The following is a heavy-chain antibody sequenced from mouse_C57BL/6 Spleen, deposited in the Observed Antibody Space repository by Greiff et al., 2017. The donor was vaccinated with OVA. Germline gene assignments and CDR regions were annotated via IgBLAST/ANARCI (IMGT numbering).Heavy chain of an antibody. J-gene: IGHJ2*01. CDR2: IRSKSNNYST. V-gene: IGHV10-1*01. D-gene: IGHD1-1*01. Sequence: GGGLVQPKGSLKLSCAASGFSFNTYAMNWVRQAPGKGLEWVARIRSKSNNYSTYYADSVKDRFTISRDDSESMLYLQMNNLKTEDTAMYYCVRQGITTVVAPYFDYWGQGTTLTVSS. CDR1: GFSFNTYA. CDR3: VRQGITTVVAPYFDY.